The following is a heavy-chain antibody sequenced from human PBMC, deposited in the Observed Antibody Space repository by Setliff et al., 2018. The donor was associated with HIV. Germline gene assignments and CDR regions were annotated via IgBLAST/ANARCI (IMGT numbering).Heavy chain of an antibody. Sequence: GGSLRLSCAASGFPFSNYCMNWVRQAPGKGLQWLSYISSSGDSVYGDSMKGRITISRDKANNSLYLQIHSLTAEDTAMYYCARDWRHGYDLNFDYWGQGTLVTVSS. CDR2: ISSSGDSV. D-gene: IGHD5-12*01. CDR1: GFPFSNYC. V-gene: IGHV3-48*01. CDR3: ARDWRHGYDLNFDY. J-gene: IGHJ4*02.